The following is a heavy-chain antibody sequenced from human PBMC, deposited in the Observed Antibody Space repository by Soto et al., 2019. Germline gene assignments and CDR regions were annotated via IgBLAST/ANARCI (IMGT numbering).Heavy chain of an antibody. CDR3: ARVKLAGGGSFHY. CDR2: FYHIGNT. Sequence: SETLSLPCAVSGYSITNGYYSGWVRQSPGKGLEWIGSFYHIGNTYYHPPLKSGVTISRDTSKNQCSLKLASVTAADTAIYYWARVKLAGGGSFHYGGQGTLVTVSA. J-gene: IGHJ4*02. V-gene: IGHV4-38-2*01. D-gene: IGHD3-3*02. CDR1: GYSITNGYY.